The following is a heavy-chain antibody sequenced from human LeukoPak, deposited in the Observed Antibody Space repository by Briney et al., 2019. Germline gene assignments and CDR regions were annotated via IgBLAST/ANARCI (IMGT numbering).Heavy chain of an antibody. CDR2: ICGRGGST. CDR3: AKDREDIVVVVAAAHDAFDI. D-gene: IGHD2-15*01. CDR1: GFTFRSYA. J-gene: IGHJ3*02. V-gene: IGHV3-23*01. Sequence: GGSLRLSCAASGFTFRSYAMSWVRQAPGEGREWVSAICGRGGSTYYADSVRGGFSISRDNSKNTQYLQMNSLRAENTAVYYCAKDREDIVVVVAAAHDAFDIWGQGTMVTVSS.